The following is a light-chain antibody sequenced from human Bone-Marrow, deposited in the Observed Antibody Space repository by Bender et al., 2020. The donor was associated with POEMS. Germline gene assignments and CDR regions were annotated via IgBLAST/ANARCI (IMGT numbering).Light chain of an antibody. CDR1: SSDVAGYNY. CDR2: DVS. J-gene: IGLJ2*01. V-gene: IGLV2-14*03. CDR3: CSYAGSNTLV. Sequence: QSALTQPASVSGSPGQSITISCTGTSSDVAGYNYVSWYQQHPGKAPKLLIYDVSNRPSGVSNRFSGSKTGNTASLTISGLQAEDEADYHCCSYAGSNTLVFGGGTKVTVL.